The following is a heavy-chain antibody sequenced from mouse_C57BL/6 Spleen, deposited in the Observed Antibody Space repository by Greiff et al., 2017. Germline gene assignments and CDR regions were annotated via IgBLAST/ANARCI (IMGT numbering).Heavy chain of an antibody. Sequence: QVQLQQPGAELVKPGASVKVSCKASGYTFTSYWMHWVKQRPGQGLEWIGRIHPSDSDTNYNQKFKGKATLTVDKSSSTAYMQLSSLTSEDSAVYYWAINYGNSWFAYWGQGTLVTVSA. CDR3: AINYGNSWFAY. CDR1: GYTFTSYW. V-gene: IGHV1-74*01. J-gene: IGHJ3*01. D-gene: IGHD2-1*01. CDR2: IHPSDSDT.